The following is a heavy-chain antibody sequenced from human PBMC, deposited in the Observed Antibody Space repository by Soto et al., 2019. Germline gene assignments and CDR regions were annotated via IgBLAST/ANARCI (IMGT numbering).Heavy chain of an antibody. CDR2: IKSKTDGGTT. V-gene: IGHV3-15*01. Sequence: VGSLRLSCATSGGTFSAAWMSWVRQAPGKGLESVGRIKSKTDGGTTDYAAPVKGRFTISRDDSKNTLYLQMNSLKTEDTAVYYCTTGPSGNNYGMDVWGQGTTVTVSS. J-gene: IGHJ6*02. CDR1: GGTFSAAW. D-gene: IGHD1-26*01. CDR3: TTGPSGNNYGMDV.